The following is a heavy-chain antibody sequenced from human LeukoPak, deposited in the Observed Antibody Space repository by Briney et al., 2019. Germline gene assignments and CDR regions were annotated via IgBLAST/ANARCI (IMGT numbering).Heavy chain of an antibody. CDR2: MNPNRVNT. Sequence: GASVKVSCKASGYTFTSYDINWVRQATGQGLEWMGWMNPNRVNTGYAQKFQGRVTMTRNTTISTDYMDLSSLRYEETRVYFCAGPGQKSTSPTDYWGQGTLVTVSS. V-gene: IGHV1-8*01. CDR3: AGPGQKSTSPTDY. D-gene: IGHD2-2*01. CDR1: GYTFTSYD. J-gene: IGHJ4*02.